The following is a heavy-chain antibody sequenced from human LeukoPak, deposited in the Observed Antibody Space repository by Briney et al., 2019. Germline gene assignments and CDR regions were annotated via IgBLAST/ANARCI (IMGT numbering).Heavy chain of an antibody. J-gene: IGHJ6*02. V-gene: IGHV3-30-3*01. CDR2: ISYDGSNK. D-gene: IGHD4-23*01. CDR1: GFTFSSYA. Sequence: PGGSLRLSCAASGFTFSSYAMHWVRQAPGKGLEWVAVISYDGSNKYYADSVKGRFTISRDNSKNTLYLQMNSLRAEDTAVYYCARDLQGLRWYYYYYYGMDVWGQGTTVTVSS. CDR3: ARDLQGLRWYYYYYYGMDV.